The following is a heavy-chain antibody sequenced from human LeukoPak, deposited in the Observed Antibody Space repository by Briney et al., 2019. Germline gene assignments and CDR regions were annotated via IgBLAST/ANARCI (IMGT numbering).Heavy chain of an antibody. D-gene: IGHD1-26*01. V-gene: IGHV3-21*01. CDR3: ARALVGATTVDY. Sequence: GGSLRLSCAASGFTFSSYSMNWVRQAPGKGLEWVSSISSSSSYIYYADSVKGRFTISRDNAKNSQYLQMNSLRAEDTAVYYCARALVGATTVDYWGQGTLVTVSS. CDR1: GFTFSSYS. J-gene: IGHJ4*02. CDR2: ISSSSSYI.